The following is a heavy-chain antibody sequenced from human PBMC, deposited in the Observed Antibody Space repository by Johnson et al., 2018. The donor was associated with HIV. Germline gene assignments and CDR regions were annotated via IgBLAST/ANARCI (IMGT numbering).Heavy chain of an antibody. D-gene: IGHD6-13*01. Sequence: QVQLVESGGGVVQPGGSLRLSCAASGFTFSSYGMHWVRQAPGKGLQWVAFIRYAGSNKYYADSVKGRFTISRDNSKNTLYLQMNSLRAEDTAVYYCAKDQIPAAASRAFDIWGQGTMVTVSS. CDR2: IRYAGSNK. CDR1: GFTFSSYG. J-gene: IGHJ3*02. CDR3: AKDQIPAAASRAFDI. V-gene: IGHV3-30*02.